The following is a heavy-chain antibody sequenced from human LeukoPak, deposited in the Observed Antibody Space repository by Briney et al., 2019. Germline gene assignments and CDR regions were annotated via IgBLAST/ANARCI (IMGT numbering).Heavy chain of an antibody. D-gene: IGHD1-26*01. J-gene: IGHJ4*02. CDR3: AKEFFGRGRRSPTGPLDY. CDR2: ITASRDST. Sequence: GGSLRLSCAPSGFTFSDYGMSLVRQAPGKGLYWVSGITASRDSTYYADSVRGPFSISRDNSKNTLYLQTNSLRAEDTAVYFCAKEFFGRGRRSPTGPLDYWGQGTLVTVSS. V-gene: IGHV3-23*01. CDR1: GFTFSDYG.